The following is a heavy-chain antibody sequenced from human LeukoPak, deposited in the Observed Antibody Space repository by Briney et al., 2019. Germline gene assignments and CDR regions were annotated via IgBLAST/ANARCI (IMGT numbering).Heavy chain of an antibody. V-gene: IGHV4-59*01. CDR1: GGAISSYY. D-gene: IGHD5-12*01. Sequence: SETLSLTCTVSGGAISSYYWSWIRQTPGKGLEWIGYIYYSGSTNYNPSLKSRVTISVDTSKNQFSLKLSSVTAADTAVYYCARYSGYAGGSDYWGQGTLVTVSS. CDR3: ARYSGYAGGSDY. J-gene: IGHJ4*02. CDR2: IYYSGST.